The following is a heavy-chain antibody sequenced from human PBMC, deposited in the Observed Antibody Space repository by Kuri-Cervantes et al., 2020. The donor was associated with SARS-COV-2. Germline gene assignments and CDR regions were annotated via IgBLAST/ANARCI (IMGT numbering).Heavy chain of an antibody. Sequence: GGSLRLSCAASGFTFSNYWMHWVRQAPGKGLVWVSRTNTDGSSTSYADSVKGRFTISRDNAKNTLYLQMNSLRAEDTAVYYCAIAFLRGGSDYWGQGTLVTVSS. CDR2: TNTDGSST. CDR1: GFTFSNYW. V-gene: IGHV3-74*01. D-gene: IGHD1-26*01. J-gene: IGHJ4*02. CDR3: AIAFLRGGSDY.